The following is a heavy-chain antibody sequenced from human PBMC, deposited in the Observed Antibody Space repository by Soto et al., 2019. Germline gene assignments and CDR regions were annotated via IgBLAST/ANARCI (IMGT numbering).Heavy chain of an antibody. D-gene: IGHD1-26*01. CDR2: ISSSSSTI. Sequence: EVQLVESGGGLVQPGGSLRLSCAASGFTFSSYSMNWVRQAPGKGLGWVSYISSSSSTIYYADSVKGRFTISRDNAKNSLYLQMNSLRAEDTAVYYCARDSAEPSYYYYYYYMDVWGKGTTVTVSS. CDR1: GFTFSSYS. J-gene: IGHJ6*03. CDR3: ARDSAEPSYYYYYYYMDV. V-gene: IGHV3-48*01.